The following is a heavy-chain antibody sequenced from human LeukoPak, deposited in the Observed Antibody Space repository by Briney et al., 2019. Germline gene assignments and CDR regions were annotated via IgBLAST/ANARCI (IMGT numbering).Heavy chain of an antibody. Sequence: ASVKVSCKASGYTFTSYAMNWVRQAPGQGLEWMGWINTNTGNPTYAQGFTGRFVSSLDTSVSTAYLQISSLKAEDTAVYYCARDLYCSGGSCYFPYYYYYMDVWGKGTTVTVSS. V-gene: IGHV7-4-1*02. CDR2: INTNTGNP. CDR3: ARDLYCSGGSCYFPYYYYYMDV. J-gene: IGHJ6*03. CDR1: GYTFTSYA. D-gene: IGHD2-15*01.